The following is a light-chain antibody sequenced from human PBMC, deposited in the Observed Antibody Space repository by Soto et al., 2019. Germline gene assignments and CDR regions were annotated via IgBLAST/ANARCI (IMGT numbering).Light chain of an antibody. CDR2: DVN. J-gene: IGLJ1*01. V-gene: IGLV2-11*01. CDR3: CAYAGTYSLV. Sequence: QSALTQPRSLSGSPGQSVTISCAGTSSDVGAYNYVSWYQQHPGKAPKLMTYDVNKRPSGVPDRFSGSKSDNTASLTISGLQADDEAEYFCCAYAGTYSLVFGTGTKVTVL. CDR1: SSDVGAYNY.